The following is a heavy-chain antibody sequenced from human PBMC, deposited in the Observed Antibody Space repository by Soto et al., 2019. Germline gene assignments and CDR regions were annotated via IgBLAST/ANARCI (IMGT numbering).Heavy chain of an antibody. CDR2: ISVGGINK. D-gene: IGHD1-7*01. V-gene: IGHV3-30*18. CDR3: AKDELSRPAFFDY. CDR1: GFTFSNYG. J-gene: IGHJ4*02. Sequence: GGSLRLSCAASGFTFSNYGMHWVRQAPGKGLEWVAVISVGGINKYYADSVKGRFTISRDNSKNTLYLQMNSLRAEDTAVYYCAKDELSRPAFFDYWGQGTLVTVSS.